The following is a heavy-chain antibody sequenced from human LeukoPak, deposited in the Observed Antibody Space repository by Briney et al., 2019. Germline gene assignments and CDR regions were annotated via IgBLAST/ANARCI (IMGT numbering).Heavy chain of an antibody. Sequence: PSETLSLTCTVSGGSISSSSYYWGWIRQPPGKGLEWIGSIYYGGSTYYNPSLKSRVTISVDTSKNQFSLKLSSVTAADTAVYYCARTRYYYDSSGPNRYYFDYWGQGTLVTVSS. V-gene: IGHV4-39*07. CDR3: ARTRYYYDSSGPNRYYFDY. J-gene: IGHJ4*02. CDR1: GGSISSSSYY. D-gene: IGHD3-22*01. CDR2: IYYGGST.